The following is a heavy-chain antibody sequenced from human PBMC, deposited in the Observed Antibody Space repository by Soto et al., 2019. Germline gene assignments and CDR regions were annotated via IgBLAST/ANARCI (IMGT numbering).Heavy chain of an antibody. J-gene: IGHJ4*02. CDR2: IYYGGST. V-gene: IGHV4-59*08. Sequence: SETLCVSWTVSGDSIITDDGSWIRQSPGKGLEWIGFIYYGGSTNYNPSLKSRVTISVDTPKNQFSLKLSSVTAADTAVYYCAKNWNWGSLVHWGQGTLVTVSS. CDR3: AKNWNWGSLVH. D-gene: IGHD7-27*01. CDR1: GDSIITDD.